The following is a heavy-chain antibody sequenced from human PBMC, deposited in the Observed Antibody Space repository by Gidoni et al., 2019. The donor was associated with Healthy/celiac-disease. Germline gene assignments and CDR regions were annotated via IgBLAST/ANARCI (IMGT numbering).Heavy chain of an antibody. D-gene: IGHD3-22*01. Sequence: QVQLVESGGGLVKPGGSLRLSCAASGVTFSDYYMTWIRQAPGKGLEWFSYISSSGSTIYYADSVKGRFTISRDNAKNSLYLQMNSLRAEDTAVYYCAREYYYDSSGYYPHAFDYWGQGTLVTVSS. V-gene: IGHV3-11*01. CDR2: ISSSGSTI. CDR1: GVTFSDYY. CDR3: AREYYYDSSGYYPHAFDY. J-gene: IGHJ4*02.